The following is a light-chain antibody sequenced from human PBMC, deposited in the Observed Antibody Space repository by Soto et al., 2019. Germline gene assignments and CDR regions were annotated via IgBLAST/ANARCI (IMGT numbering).Light chain of an antibody. V-gene: IGKV3-20*01. CDR1: QRVSNNY. Sequence: EIVLTQSPGTLSLSPWERATLSCRASQRVSNNYLAWYQQKPGHARRLLISGASNTAAGIPEWFGSSWCAEYFPIIISMQEDEDVAEFYCQHYSSSWTFGQGTKVDIK. CDR3: QHYSSSWT. J-gene: IGKJ1*01. CDR2: GAS.